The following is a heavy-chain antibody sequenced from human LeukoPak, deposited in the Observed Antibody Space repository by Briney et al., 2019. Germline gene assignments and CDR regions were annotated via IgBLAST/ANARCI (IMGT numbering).Heavy chain of an antibody. CDR2: IYYSGST. Sequence: SETLSLTCTVSGGSISSYYWSWIRQPPGKGLEWIGYIYYSGSTNYNPSLKSRVTIPLDTSENQFSLKLSSVTAADTAVYYCARDRISGQYYYYGMDVWGQGTTVTVSS. D-gene: IGHD2-15*01. CDR3: ARDRISGQYYYYGMDV. V-gene: IGHV4-59*01. J-gene: IGHJ6*02. CDR1: GGSISSYY.